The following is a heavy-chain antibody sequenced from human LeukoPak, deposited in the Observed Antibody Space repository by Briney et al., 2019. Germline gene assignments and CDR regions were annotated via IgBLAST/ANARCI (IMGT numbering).Heavy chain of an antibody. D-gene: IGHD3-22*01. CDR2: IYYSGST. CDR3: ARATSGYRRGSFDY. Sequence: SETLSLTCTVSGGSINSYYWSWIRQPPGKGLEWIGYIYYSGSTNYNPSLKSRVTISLDTSNNQFSLKLSSVTAADTAVYYCARATSGYRRGSFDYWCQGTLVTVSS. CDR1: GGSINSYY. V-gene: IGHV4-59*01. J-gene: IGHJ4*02.